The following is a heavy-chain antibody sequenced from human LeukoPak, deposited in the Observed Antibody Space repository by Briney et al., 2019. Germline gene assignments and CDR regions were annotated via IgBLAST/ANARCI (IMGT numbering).Heavy chain of an antibody. D-gene: IGHD1-26*01. Sequence: ASVKVSCKASGYTFTGYYMHWVRQAPGQGLEWMGWINPNSGGTNYAQKFQGRVTMTRDTSISTAYMELSRLRFDDTAVYYCARVRWELIQTGAFDIWGQGTMVTVSS. CDR3: ARVRWELIQTGAFDI. CDR1: GYTFTGYY. CDR2: INPNSGGT. V-gene: IGHV1-2*02. J-gene: IGHJ3*02.